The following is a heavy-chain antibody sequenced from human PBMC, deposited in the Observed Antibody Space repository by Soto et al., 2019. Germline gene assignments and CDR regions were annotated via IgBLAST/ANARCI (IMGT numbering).Heavy chain of an antibody. CDR1: GFTFSSYT. D-gene: IGHD3-22*01. V-gene: IGHV3-48*02. Sequence: GGSLRLSCAASGFTFSSYTMNWVRQAPGKGLEWVSYISSSSTIYYADSAMGRFTTSRDNANNSTHLQLNSLRDEDTAVYYYCRDSAFYYDSTGYYHYWGQGTLVTVSS. CDR2: ISSSSTI. CDR3: CRDSAFYYDSTGYYHY. J-gene: IGHJ4*02.